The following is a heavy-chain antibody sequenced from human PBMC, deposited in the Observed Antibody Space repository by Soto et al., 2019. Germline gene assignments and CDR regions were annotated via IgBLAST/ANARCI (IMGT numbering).Heavy chain of an antibody. CDR1: GGSFSGYY. D-gene: IGHD3-9*01. V-gene: IGHV4-34*01. Sequence: QVQLQQWGAGLLKPSETLSLTCAVYGGSFSGYYWSWIRQPPGKGLEWIGEINHSGSTNYNPSLKSPVTITVDTSKHQFSLKLSSVTAADTAVYYCARLGVRRYFELTWGQGTLVTVSS. CDR3: ARLGVRRYFELT. J-gene: IGHJ5*02. CDR2: INHSGST.